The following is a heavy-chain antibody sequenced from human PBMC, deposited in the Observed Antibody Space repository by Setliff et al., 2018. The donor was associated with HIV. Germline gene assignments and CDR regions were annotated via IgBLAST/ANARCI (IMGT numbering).Heavy chain of an antibody. D-gene: IGHD3-3*01. J-gene: IGHJ2*01. V-gene: IGHV4-59*01. CDR2: IYYSGST. CDR1: GGSISSYY. Sequence: PSETLSLTCTVSGGSISSYYWSWIRQPPGKGLEWIGYIYYSGSTNYNPSLKSRVTISVDTSKNQFSLKLSSVTAADKAVYYCARGVGEYYNFWSGYPAWYFDLWGRGTLVTVPQ. CDR3: ARGVGEYYNFWSGYPAWYFDL.